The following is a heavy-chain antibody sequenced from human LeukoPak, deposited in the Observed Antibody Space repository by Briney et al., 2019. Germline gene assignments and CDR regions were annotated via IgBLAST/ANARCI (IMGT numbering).Heavy chain of an antibody. CDR2: INPNSGGT. CDR1: GYSFTSYG. CDR3: ARSGPYSSGGDPFDY. J-gene: IGHJ4*02. V-gene: IGHV1-2*04. D-gene: IGHD6-19*01. Sequence: ASVKVSCKASGYSFTSYGISWVRQAPGQGLEWMGWINPNSGGTNYAQKFQGWVTMTRDTSISTAYMELSRLRSDDTAVYYCARSGPYSSGGDPFDYWGQGTLVTVSS.